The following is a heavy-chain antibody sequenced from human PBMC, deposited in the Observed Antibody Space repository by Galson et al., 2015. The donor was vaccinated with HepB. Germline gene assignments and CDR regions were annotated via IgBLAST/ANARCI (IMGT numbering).Heavy chain of an antibody. Sequence: SLRLSCATSRFTFDNYGMSWVRQAPGKGLEWVSSISHSGRRTYYTDAVKGRFTISRDNSRDTLYLQMNSLRVEDTAVYFCAKDPHYFESSGNCFTPHYFDYWGQGTPVTVSS. J-gene: IGHJ4*02. V-gene: IGHV3-23*01. D-gene: IGHD3-22*01. CDR1: RFTFDNYG. CDR2: ISHSGRRT. CDR3: AKDPHYFESSGNCFTPHYFDY.